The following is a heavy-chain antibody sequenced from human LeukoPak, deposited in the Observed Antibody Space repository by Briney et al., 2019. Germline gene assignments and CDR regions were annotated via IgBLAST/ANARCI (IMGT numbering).Heavy chain of an antibody. CDR3: ARVMGSVSSQLPPPGMDV. V-gene: IGHV3-74*01. CDR1: GFTFSSYW. D-gene: IGHD2-2*01. J-gene: IGHJ6*04. CDR2: INSDGGST. Sequence: GGSLRLSCAASGFTFSSYWMHWVRQAPGKGLVWVSRINSDGGSTSYADSVKGRFTISRDNAKNTLYLQMNSLRAEDTAVYYCARVMGSVSSQLPPPGMDVWGKGTTVTVSS.